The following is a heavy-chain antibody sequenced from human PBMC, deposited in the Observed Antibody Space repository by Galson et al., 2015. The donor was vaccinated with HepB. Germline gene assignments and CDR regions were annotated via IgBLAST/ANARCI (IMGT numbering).Heavy chain of an antibody. V-gene: IGHV3-30*18. CDR3: TKDVAFWSGSPHPTPGFDI. D-gene: IGHD3-3*01. Sequence: SLRLSCAASGFTFSFYGMHWVRQAPGKGLEWVAFISHDGSNKDYADSVKGRFSVSRDNSKNTLFLQMNSLRLEDTALYYCTKDVAFWSGSPHPTPGFDIWGQGAMVTVSS. CDR1: GFTFSFYG. J-gene: IGHJ3*02. CDR2: ISHDGSNK.